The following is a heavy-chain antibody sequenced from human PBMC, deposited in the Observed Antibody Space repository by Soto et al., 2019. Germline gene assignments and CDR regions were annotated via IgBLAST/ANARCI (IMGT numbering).Heavy chain of an antibody. V-gene: IGHV1-69*13. Sequence: SVKVSCKASGGTFSSYAISWVRQAPGQGLEWMGGIIPIFGTANYAQKFQGRVTITADESTSTACMELSSLSSEDTAVYYCARENNSKTYYFDYWGQGTLVTVS. CDR1: GGTFSSYA. D-gene: IGHD1-1*01. CDR2: IIPIFGTA. J-gene: IGHJ4*02. CDR3: ARENNSKTYYFDY.